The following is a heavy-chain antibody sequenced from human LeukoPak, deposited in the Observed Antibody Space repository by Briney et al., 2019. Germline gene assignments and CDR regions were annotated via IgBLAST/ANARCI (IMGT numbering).Heavy chain of an antibody. CDR1: GYTFTGYY. V-gene: IGHV1-2*02. Sequence: ASVKVSCKASGYTFTGYYMHWVRQAPGQGLEWMGWINPNSGGTNYAQKFQGRVTMTRDTSISTAYMALSRLRSDDTAVYYCARSLRGGVLGLAFDSWGQGTLFTVSS. CDR3: ARSLRGGVLGLAFDS. CDR2: INPNSGGT. J-gene: IGHJ4*02. D-gene: IGHD5/OR15-5a*01.